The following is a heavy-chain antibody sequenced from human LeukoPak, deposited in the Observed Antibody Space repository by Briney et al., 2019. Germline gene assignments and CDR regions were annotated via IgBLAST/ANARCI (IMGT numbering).Heavy chain of an antibody. V-gene: IGHV1-2*02. CDR1: GYTFTGYY. CDR3: AREGYSSSWLAEYFQH. CDR2: VNPNSGGT. D-gene: IGHD6-13*01. Sequence: GASVKVSCKASGYTFTGYYMHWVRQAPGQGLEWMGWVNPNSGGTNYAQKFQGRVTMTRDTSISTAYMELSRLRSDDTAVYYCAREGYSSSWLAEYFQHWGQGTLVTVSS. J-gene: IGHJ1*01.